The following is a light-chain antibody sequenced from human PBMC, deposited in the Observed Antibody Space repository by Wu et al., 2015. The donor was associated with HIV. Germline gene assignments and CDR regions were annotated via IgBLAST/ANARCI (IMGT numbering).Light chain of an antibody. CDR3: QQYGSSRS. V-gene: IGKV3-20*01. J-gene: IGKJ2*03. Sequence: EIVLTQSPATLSLSPGERATLSCRASQSVSNYLAWYQQKPGQAPRLLIYGASSRATGIPDRFSGSGSGTDFTLTISRLEPEDFAVYYCQQYGSSRSFGQGTELEIK. CDR1: QSVSNY. CDR2: GAS.